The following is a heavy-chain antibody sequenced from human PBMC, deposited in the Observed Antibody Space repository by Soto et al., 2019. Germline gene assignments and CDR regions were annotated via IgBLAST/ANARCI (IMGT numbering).Heavy chain of an antibody. J-gene: IGHJ4*02. CDR3: VSSLDRLRG. D-gene: IGHD1-1*01. CDR1: GFTFSLFS. Sequence: PGGSLRLSCAASGFTFSLFSMNWVRQAPGKRLEWISYMSSSSSAIYYADPVNGRFTISRDNAKNSLYLQMNSLRVDDTAVYFCVSSLDRLRGWGQGTLVTVSS. CDR2: MSSSSSAI. V-gene: IGHV3-48*01.